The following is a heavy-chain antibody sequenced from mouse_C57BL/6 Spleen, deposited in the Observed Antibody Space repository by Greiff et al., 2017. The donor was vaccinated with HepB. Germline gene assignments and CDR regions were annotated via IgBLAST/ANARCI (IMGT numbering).Heavy chain of an antibody. V-gene: IGHV1-15*01. D-gene: IGHD2-10*01. J-gene: IGHJ3*01. CDR1: GYTFTDYE. CDR2: IDPETGGT. Sequence: QVQLQQSGAELVRPGASVTLSCKASGYTFTDYEMHWVKQTPVHGLEWIGAIDPETGGTAYNQKFKGKAILTADKSSSTAYMELRSLTSEDSAVYYCTRSPSMGLQVSSWFAYWGQGTLVTVSA. CDR3: TRSPSMGLQVSSWFAY.